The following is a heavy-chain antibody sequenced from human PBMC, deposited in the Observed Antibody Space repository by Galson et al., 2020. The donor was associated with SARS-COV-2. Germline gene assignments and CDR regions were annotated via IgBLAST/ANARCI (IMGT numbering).Heavy chain of an antibody. CDR2: VYPSGTT. CDR1: GYSVSTTNY. CDR3: ARQGVNMIVLVTVAGWYVDL. J-gene: IGHJ2*01. Sequence: SETLSLTCTVSGYSVSTTNYWGWFRQPPGRGLEWIGSVYPSGTTYYNPSLNSRLTISVDTSKNQLSLRLDSVTAADTAPYYCARQGVNMIVLVTVAGWYVDLWGRGTLVSVSS. V-gene: IGHV4-38-2*02. D-gene: IGHD3-22*01.